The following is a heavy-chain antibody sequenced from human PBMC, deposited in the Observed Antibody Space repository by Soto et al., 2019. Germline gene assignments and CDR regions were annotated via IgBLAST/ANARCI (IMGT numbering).Heavy chain of an antibody. Sequence: EVQLVESGGGLVQPGGSLRLSCAASGFTFSSYEMNWVRQAPGKGLEWVSYISSSGGTIYYADSVKGRFTISRDNAKNSLYLQMNSLRAEDTAVYYCARPYSNYVPDYWGQGTLVTVSS. J-gene: IGHJ4*02. V-gene: IGHV3-48*03. CDR3: ARPYSNYVPDY. CDR2: ISSSGGTI. CDR1: GFTFSSYE. D-gene: IGHD4-4*01.